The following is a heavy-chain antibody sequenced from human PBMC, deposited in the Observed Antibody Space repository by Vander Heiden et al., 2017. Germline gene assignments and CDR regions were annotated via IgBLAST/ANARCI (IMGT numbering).Heavy chain of an antibody. CDR1: GGSFSGSY. CDR3: ASTTNYYDSPMKVDYFDY. D-gene: IGHD3-22*01. V-gene: IGHV4-34*01. J-gene: IGHJ4*02. Sequence: QVQLQQWGAGLLKPSETLSLTCAVYGGSFSGSYWSWIRQPPGKGLEWIGEINHSGSTNYNPSLKSRVTISVDTSKNQFSLKLSSVTAADTAVYYCASTTNYYDSPMKVDYFDYWGQGTLVTVSS. CDR2: INHSGST.